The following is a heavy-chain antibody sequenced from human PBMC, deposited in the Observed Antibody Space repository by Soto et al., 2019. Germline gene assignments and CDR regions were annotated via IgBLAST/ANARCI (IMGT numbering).Heavy chain of an antibody. V-gene: IGHV1-69*01. CDR1: GGTLNKHA. D-gene: IGHD6-13*01. J-gene: IGHJ3*01. CDR2: IIPMFGIP. Sequence: QVQLVQSGAEVKKPGSSVKVSCKASGGTLNKHAITWVRRAPGQGLEWLGGIIPMFGIPNYPQKFQGRVTITADDSTNTSHMELHSLTSDDTAGYYCARGGTSGWLKGAYDVWGQGTMGTVSS. CDR3: ARGGTSGWLKGAYDV.